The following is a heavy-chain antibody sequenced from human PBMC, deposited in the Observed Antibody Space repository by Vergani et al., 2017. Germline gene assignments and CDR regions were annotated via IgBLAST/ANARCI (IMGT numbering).Heavy chain of an antibody. CDR3: ARHSPDSSSKGFDP. D-gene: IGHD6-6*01. J-gene: IGHJ5*02. CDR2: IYYSGST. Sequence: QVQLQESGPGLVKPSQTLSLTCTVYGGSFSSSSYYWGWIRQPPGKGLEWIGSIYYSGSTYYNPSLKSRVTISVDTSKNQCSLKLSSVTAADTAVYYCARHSPDSSSKGFDPWGQGTLVTVSS. CDR1: GGSFSSSSYY. V-gene: IGHV4-39*01.